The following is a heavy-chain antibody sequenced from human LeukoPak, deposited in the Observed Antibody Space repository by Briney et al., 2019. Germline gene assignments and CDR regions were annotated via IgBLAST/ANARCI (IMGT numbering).Heavy chain of an antibody. D-gene: IGHD3-22*01. Sequence: KPSETLSLTCTVSGGSISSYYWSWIRQPAGKGLEWVGRIHSSGSTNYNPSLKSRVTISVDTSKNQFSLKLSSVTAADTAVYYCARGSGYDTSGDYYAFDYWGQGTLVTVSS. J-gene: IGHJ4*02. CDR3: ARGSGYDTSGDYYAFDY. CDR2: IHSSGST. CDR1: GGSISSYY. V-gene: IGHV4-4*07.